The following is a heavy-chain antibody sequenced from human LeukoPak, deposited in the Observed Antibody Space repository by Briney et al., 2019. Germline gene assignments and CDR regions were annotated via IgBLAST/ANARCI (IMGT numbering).Heavy chain of an antibody. V-gene: IGHV5-51*01. Sequence: GESLKISCKGSGYSFTSYWIGWVRQMPGKGLEWMGIIYPSDSETRYSPSFQGQVTLSVDKSISTAYLQWSSLKASDTAMYYCARQVSAASDYWGQGTLVTVFS. CDR2: IYPSDSET. CDR1: GYSFTSYW. J-gene: IGHJ4*02. CDR3: ARQVSAASDY. D-gene: IGHD6-13*01.